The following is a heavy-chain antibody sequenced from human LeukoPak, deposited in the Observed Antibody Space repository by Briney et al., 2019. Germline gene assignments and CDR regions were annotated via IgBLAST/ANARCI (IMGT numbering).Heavy chain of an antibody. J-gene: IGHJ5*02. Sequence: GFLRLSCVASGFNFNNYWMHWVRQVPGKGLMSVSRINPDGTYTNYAGSVKGRFTISRDNAKNTLYLQMNSPRVEDAAVYYCVRDRDWNIDLWGQGTLVTVSS. CDR1: GFNFNNYW. CDR3: VRDRDWNIDL. CDR2: INPDGTYT. D-gene: IGHD1/OR15-1a*01. V-gene: IGHV3-74*01.